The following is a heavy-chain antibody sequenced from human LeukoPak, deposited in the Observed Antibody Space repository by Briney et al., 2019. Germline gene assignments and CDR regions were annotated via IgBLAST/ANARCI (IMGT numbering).Heavy chain of an antibody. D-gene: IGHD6-19*01. CDR1: GFTFSSYG. Sequence: PGRSLRLSCAASGFTFSSYGMHWVRQAPGKGLEWVAVIWYDGSNKYYADSVKGLFTISRDNSKNTLYLQMNSLRAEDTAVYYCATGIAVAGTFDYWGQGTLVTVSS. V-gene: IGHV3-33*01. CDR3: ATGIAVAGTFDY. J-gene: IGHJ4*02. CDR2: IWYDGSNK.